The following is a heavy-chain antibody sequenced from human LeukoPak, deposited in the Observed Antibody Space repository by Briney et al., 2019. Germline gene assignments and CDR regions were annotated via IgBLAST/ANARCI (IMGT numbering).Heavy chain of an antibody. V-gene: IGHV4-34*01. Sequence: PGGSLRLSCAASGFTFSSYAMSWVRQAPGKGLEWIGEINHSGSTNYNPSLKSRVTISVDTSKNQFSLKLSSVTAADTAVYYCARGTTVTTGAFDIWGQGTMVTVSS. CDR1: GFTFSSYA. CDR2: INHSGST. J-gene: IGHJ3*02. CDR3: ARGTTVTTGAFDI. D-gene: IGHD4-17*01.